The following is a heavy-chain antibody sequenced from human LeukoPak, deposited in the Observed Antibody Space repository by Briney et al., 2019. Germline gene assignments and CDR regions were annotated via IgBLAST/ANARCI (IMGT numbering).Heavy chain of an antibody. Sequence: GGSLTLSCAASGFTFSSYAMNWVRQAPGKGLEWVSASGTDGDTYYGDSVKGRFTISRDNARNTVYLQMRSLRVEDTAVYYCAKKTPGNHPFDCWGQGILVTVSS. D-gene: IGHD4-23*01. J-gene: IGHJ4*02. CDR2: SGTDGDT. CDR3: AKKTPGNHPFDC. V-gene: IGHV3-23*01. CDR1: GFTFSSYA.